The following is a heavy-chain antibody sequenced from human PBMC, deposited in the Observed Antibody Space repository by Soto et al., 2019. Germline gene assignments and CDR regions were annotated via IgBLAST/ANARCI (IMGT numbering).Heavy chain of an antibody. CDR3: AKGLRYFDWSYYFDY. CDR2: VSGSGAST. J-gene: IGHJ4*02. CDR1: QFTFTNYA. Sequence: SEGPLRHSCTASQFTFTNYAMSWVRKNPGKGLEWVSAVSGSGASTYYADSVKGRFTISRDNSEKMLYLQMNSLRADDTAVYYCAKGLRYFDWSYYFDYWGQGTLVTVS. D-gene: IGHD3-9*01. V-gene: IGHV3-23*01.